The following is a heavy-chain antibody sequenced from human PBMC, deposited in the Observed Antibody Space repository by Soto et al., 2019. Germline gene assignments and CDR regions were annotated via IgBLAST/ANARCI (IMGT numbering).Heavy chain of an antibody. Sequence: SLILSCASSGFTFDDYAMHWVRQAPGKGQEWVSGISWNSGSIGYADSVKGRFTISRDNAKNSLYLQMNSLRAEDTALYYCAKEAEMITMIVVGAFEIWGKGKMVTV. V-gene: IGHV3-9*01. CDR1: GFTFDDYA. D-gene: IGHD3-22*01. J-gene: IGHJ3*02. CDR3: AKEAEMITMIVVGAFEI. CDR2: ISWNSGSI.